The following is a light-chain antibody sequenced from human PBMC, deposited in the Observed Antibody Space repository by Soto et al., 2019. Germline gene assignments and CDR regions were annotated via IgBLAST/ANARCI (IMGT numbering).Light chain of an antibody. V-gene: IGLV6-57*02. CDR2: EDN. Sequence: NFMLTQPHSVSESPGKTVTISCTGSSGSIASNYVQWYQQRPGSAPTTVIYEDNQRPSGVPDRFSGSIDSSSNSASLTISGLKTEEEADYYCQSYDRSNWVFGGGTKLTVL. CDR1: SGSIASNY. J-gene: IGLJ3*02. CDR3: QSYDRSNWV.